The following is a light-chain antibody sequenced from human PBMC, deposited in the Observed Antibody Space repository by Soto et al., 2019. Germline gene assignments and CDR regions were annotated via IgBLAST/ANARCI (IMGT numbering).Light chain of an antibody. V-gene: IGKV3-15*01. CDR3: QQYFEWPPMT. Sequence: VMTQSPATLSLSPGESATLSCWASETVATNLAWYQQKPGQAPRLLISGASTRAAGISDRFRGSGSGTEFTLTISSLRSEDSAIYYCQQYFEWPPMTFGQGTKVEI. J-gene: IGKJ1*01. CDR2: GAS. CDR1: ETVATN.